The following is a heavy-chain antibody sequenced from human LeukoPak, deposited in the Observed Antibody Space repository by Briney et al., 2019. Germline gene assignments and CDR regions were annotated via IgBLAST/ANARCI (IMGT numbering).Heavy chain of an antibody. J-gene: IGHJ3*02. V-gene: IGHV4-30-2*01. CDR1: GGSISSGGYY. Sequence: PSETLCLTCTVPGGSISSGGYYWSWIRQPPGRGLEWIGYIYHSRSTIYNPPLKSRLTISADKSKNQFSLQLSSGTAADTAVYYYGREQAAAFDIWGQGTMVTVSS. CDR2: IYHSRST. CDR3: GREQAAAFDI. D-gene: IGHD6-13*01.